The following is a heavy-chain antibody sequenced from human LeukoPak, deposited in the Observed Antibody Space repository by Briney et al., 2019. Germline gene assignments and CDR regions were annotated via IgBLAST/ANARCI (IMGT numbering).Heavy chain of an antibody. CDR1: GFTFSDAR. Sequence: NPGGSLRLSCAASGFTFSDARMSWVRQAPGKGLEWVSNISPSGSTKYYADSVKGRFTVSRDNAKNSLYLQMNSLRAGDTGVYYCTKLAVASADSWGQGTLVTVSS. CDR3: TKLAVASADS. V-gene: IGHV3-11*04. D-gene: IGHD6-19*01. J-gene: IGHJ4*02. CDR2: ISPSGSTK.